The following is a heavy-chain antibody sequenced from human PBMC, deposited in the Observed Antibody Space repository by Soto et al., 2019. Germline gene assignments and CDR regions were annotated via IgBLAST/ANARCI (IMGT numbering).Heavy chain of an antibody. J-gene: IGHJ5*02. CDR1: GGSISGYY. CDR2: IYYSGST. Sequence: QVQLQESGPGLVKPSETLSLTCTVSGGSISGYYWSWIRQPPGKGLEWIGYIYYSGSTNYNPSLKSRVTISVDTSKNQFSLKLSSVTAADTAVYYCARDPIGCGGWFDPWGQGTLVTVSS. V-gene: IGHV4-59*01. CDR3: ARDPIGCGGWFDP. D-gene: IGHD2-15*01.